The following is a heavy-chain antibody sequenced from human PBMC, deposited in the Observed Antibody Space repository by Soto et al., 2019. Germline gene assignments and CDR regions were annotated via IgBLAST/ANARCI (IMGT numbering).Heavy chain of an antibody. CDR2: IKQDGSEK. CDR3: ARYGGSSWQNDYYYYRMDV. CDR1: GFTFSSYW. J-gene: IGHJ6*02. V-gene: IGHV3-7*03. Sequence: GGSLRLSCAASGFTFSSYWMSWVRQAPGKGLEWVANIKQDGSEKYYVDSVKGRFTISRDNAKNSLYLQMNSLRAEDTAVYYCARYGGSSWQNDYYYYRMDVWGQGTTVTVSS. D-gene: IGHD6-13*01.